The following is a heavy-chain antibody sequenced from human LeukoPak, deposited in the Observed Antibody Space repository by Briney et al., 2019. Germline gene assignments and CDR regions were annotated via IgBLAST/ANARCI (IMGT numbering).Heavy chain of an antibody. J-gene: IGHJ4*02. CDR2: IKNSGGST. Sequence: GGSPRLSCAASGFTFRDYAMSWVRQAPGKGLEWVSGIKNSGGSTFYADSVQGRFTISRDNSKNTLYLQMISLRADDAAVYYCAKEGYYGSGSYPYYFDFWGQGTLVTVSS. CDR3: AKEGYYGSGSYPYYFDF. CDR1: GFTFRDYA. V-gene: IGHV3-23*01. D-gene: IGHD3-10*01.